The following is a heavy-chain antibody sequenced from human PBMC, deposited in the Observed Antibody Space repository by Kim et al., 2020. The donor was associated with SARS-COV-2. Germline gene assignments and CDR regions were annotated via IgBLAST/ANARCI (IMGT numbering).Heavy chain of an antibody. D-gene: IGHD3-10*01. J-gene: IGHJ6*02. Sequence: GGSLRLSCAASGFTFSSCAIHWVRQAPGKGLEWVAVISYDGSNKNYADSVKGRFTISRDNSKNTLYLQMNSLRAEDTALYYCARDPCSRLRGLTYSYYAMDVWGQGTTVTVSS. CDR1: GFTFSSCA. V-gene: IGHV3-30-3*01. CDR2: ISYDGSNK. CDR3: ARDPCSRLRGLTYSYYAMDV.